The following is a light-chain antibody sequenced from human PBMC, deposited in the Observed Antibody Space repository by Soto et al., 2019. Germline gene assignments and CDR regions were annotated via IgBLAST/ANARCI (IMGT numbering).Light chain of an antibody. V-gene: IGKV3-15*01. J-gene: IGKJ1*01. CDR3: QHYNNWPPWT. CDR1: QSVSSN. Sequence: EIVMTQSPATLSVSPGQRATLSCRANQSVSSNLASYQQKPGQAPRLLIYRASTMATGIPARFSGSGSGTDFTLTITSLQSEDFAVYYCQHYNNWPPWTFRQGTKVEVK. CDR2: RAS.